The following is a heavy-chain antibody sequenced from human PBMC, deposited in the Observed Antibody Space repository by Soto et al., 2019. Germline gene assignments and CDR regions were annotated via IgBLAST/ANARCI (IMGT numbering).Heavy chain of an antibody. V-gene: IGHV3-11*06. J-gene: IGHJ6*02. Sequence: GGSLRLSCAASGFTFSDYYMSWIRQVPGKGLEWVSYISSSSSYRNYADSVKGRFTISRDNAKKSMYMQMNSLRAEDTAVYYCARSQGITFGGVIIPFYYGMDVWGQGTTVTVSS. CDR1: GFTFSDYY. D-gene: IGHD3-16*02. CDR2: ISSSSSYR. CDR3: ARSQGITFGGVIIPFYYGMDV.